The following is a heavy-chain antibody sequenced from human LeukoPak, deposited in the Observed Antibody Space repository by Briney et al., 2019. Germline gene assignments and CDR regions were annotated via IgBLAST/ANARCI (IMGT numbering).Heavy chain of an antibody. J-gene: IGHJ4*02. CDR1: GASISGGTYY. CDR2: IYYTGST. CDR3: ARRGGSGRAFDY. V-gene: IGHV4-39*01. D-gene: IGHD1-26*01. Sequence: PSETLSLTCSVSGASISGGTYYWGWIRQPPGKGLEWIGSIYYTGSTYDNPSLKSRVTISVDTSKNQFSLKLSSVTAAGTAAYYCARRGGSGRAFDYWGQGTLVTVSS.